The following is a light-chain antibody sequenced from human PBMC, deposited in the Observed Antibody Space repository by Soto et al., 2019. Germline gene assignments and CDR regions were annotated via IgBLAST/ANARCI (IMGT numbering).Light chain of an antibody. CDR3: SSYTSSSINV. CDR2: EVS. Sequence: QSALTQPDSVSGSPGQSITISCTGTSSDVGGYNYVSWYQQHPGEAPKLMIYEVSNRPSGVSNRCSGSKSGNTSSLTISGLQAEDEADYYCSSYTSSSINVFGTGNKVTVL. V-gene: IGLV2-14*01. J-gene: IGLJ1*01. CDR1: SSDVGGYNY.